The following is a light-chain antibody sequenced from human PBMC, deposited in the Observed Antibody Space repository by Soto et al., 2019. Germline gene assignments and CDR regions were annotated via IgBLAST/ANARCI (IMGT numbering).Light chain of an antibody. Sequence: EILMTQSPATLSVSPGERATLSCRASQTISSNLAWYQHKPGQAPRLLIYDASNRATGIPARFSGSGSGTDFTLTISSLEPEDFAVYYCQQRSNWPPWTFGQGTKVDIK. J-gene: IGKJ1*01. CDR1: QTISSN. CDR2: DAS. V-gene: IGKV3-11*01. CDR3: QQRSNWPPWT.